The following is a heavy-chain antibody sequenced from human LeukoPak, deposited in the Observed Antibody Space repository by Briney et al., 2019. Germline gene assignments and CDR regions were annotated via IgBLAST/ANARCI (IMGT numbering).Heavy chain of an antibody. J-gene: IGHJ4*02. V-gene: IGHV3-30-3*01. D-gene: IGHD4-17*01. CDR3: AKGMGQRGVTTGPEPQLDY. CDR1: GFTFSSYA. Sequence: GGSLRLSCAASGFTFSSYAMHWVRQAPGKGLEWVAVISYDGSIKYYADSVKGRFTISRDNSKNTLYLQMNSLRAEDTAVYYCAKGMGQRGVTTGPEPQLDYWGQGTLVTVSS. CDR2: ISYDGSIK.